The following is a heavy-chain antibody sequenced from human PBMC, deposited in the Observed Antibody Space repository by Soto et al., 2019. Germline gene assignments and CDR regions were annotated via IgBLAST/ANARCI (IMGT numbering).Heavy chain of an antibody. D-gene: IGHD2-2*01. CDR3: ASIDIVVVPAAMPGAFDI. CDR2: IYHSGST. Sequence: ETLSLTCAVSGGSISSSNWWSWVRQPPGKGLEWIGEIYHSGSTNYNPSLKSRVTISVDKSKNQFSLKLSSVTAADTAVYYCASIDIVVVPAAMPGAFDIWGQGTMVTVSS. CDR1: GGSISSSNW. J-gene: IGHJ3*02. V-gene: IGHV4-4*02.